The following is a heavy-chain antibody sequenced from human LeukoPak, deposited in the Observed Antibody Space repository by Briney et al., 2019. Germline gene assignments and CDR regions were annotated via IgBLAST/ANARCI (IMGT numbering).Heavy chain of an antibody. J-gene: IGHJ5*02. CDR3: AREITVTPVNWFDP. Sequence: GGSLRLSCAASGFTFSDYYMSWIRQAPGKGLEWVSYISSSSSYTNYADSVKGRFTISRDNAKNSLYLQMNSLRAEDTAVYYCAREITVTPVNWFDPWGQGTLVTVSS. D-gene: IGHD4-17*01. V-gene: IGHV3-11*06. CDR1: GFTFSDYY. CDR2: ISSSSSYT.